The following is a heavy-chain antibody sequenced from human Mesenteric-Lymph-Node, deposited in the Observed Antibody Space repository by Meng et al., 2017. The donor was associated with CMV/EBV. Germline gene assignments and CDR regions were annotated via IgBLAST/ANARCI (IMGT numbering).Heavy chain of an antibody. CDR2: VSDNGGHT. J-gene: IGHJ6*02. V-gene: IGHV3-23*01. CDR3: AKSSGGRIIVVVPAATYYGMDV. Sequence: GESLKISCAASGFTFSKYAVSWVRQAPGKGLEWVSTVSDNGGHTYYPDSVKGRFTISRDNSKNTLYLQMNSLRAEDTAVYYCAKSSGGRIIVVVPAATYYGMDVWGQGTTVTVSS. CDR1: GFTFSKYA. D-gene: IGHD2-2*01.